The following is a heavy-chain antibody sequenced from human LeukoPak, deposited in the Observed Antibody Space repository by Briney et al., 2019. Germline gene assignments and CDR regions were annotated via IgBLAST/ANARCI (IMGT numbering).Heavy chain of an antibody. Sequence: SETLSLTGTVSGGSISSYFWSWIRQPPGKGLEWIGYIYYSGSTNYNPSLKSRVTISVDTSKNQFSLKLSSVTAADTAVYDCASARLGSGLEGAFDIWGQGTMVTVSS. CDR2: IYYSGST. CDR3: ASARLGSGLEGAFDI. CDR1: GGSISSYF. J-gene: IGHJ3*02. V-gene: IGHV4-59*01. D-gene: IGHD6-25*01.